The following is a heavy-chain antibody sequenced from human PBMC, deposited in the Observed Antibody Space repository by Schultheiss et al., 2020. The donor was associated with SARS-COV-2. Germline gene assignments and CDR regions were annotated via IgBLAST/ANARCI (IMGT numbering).Heavy chain of an antibody. Sequence: GGSLRLSCAASGFTFSSYAMHWVRQAPGKGLEWVAVISYDGSNKYYADSVKGRFTISRDNSKNTLYLQMNSLRAEDTAVYYCAREMATIGCRFCAFDIWGQGTMVTVSS. CDR2: ISYDGSNK. V-gene: IGHV3-30*04. CDR3: AREMATIGCRFCAFDI. D-gene: IGHD5-24*01. CDR1: GFTFSSYA. J-gene: IGHJ3*02.